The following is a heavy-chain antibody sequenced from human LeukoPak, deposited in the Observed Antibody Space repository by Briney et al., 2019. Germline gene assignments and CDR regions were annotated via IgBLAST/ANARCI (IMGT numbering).Heavy chain of an antibody. D-gene: IGHD3-16*02. J-gene: IGHJ4*02. CDR2: INHSGST. CDR3: AGRYYDYVWGSYRPKSFDY. V-gene: IGHV4-34*01. Sequence: SETLSLTCAVYGGSFSGYYWSWIRQPPGKGLEWIGDINHSGSTNYNPSLKSRVTISVDTSKNQFSLKLSSVTAADTAVYYCAGRYYDYVWGSYRPKSFDYWGQGTLVTDSS. CDR1: GGSFSGYY.